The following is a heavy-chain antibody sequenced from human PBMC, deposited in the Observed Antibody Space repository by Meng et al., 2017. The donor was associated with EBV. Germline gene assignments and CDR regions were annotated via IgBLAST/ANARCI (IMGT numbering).Heavy chain of an antibody. CDR2: LIPMSDAP. D-gene: IGHD3-10*01. CDR1: GGTFRSDA. Sequence: QGQLGQRGAEVKKPGSSVKVSCKTSGGTFRSDAVSWVRQAPGQGLEWMGGLIPMSDAPHYAQKFQGRVTMTADESTNTHYMDLSGLRFEDTAVYYCASESGRGFTPDYWGQGTLVTVSS. J-gene: IGHJ4*02. V-gene: IGHV1-69*01. CDR3: ASESGRGFTPDY.